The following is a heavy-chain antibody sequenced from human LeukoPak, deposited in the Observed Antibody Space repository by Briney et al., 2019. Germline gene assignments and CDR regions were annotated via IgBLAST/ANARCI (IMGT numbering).Heavy chain of an antibody. V-gene: IGHV3-48*03. J-gene: IGHJ4*02. Sequence: GGSLRLSCAASGFTFSSYEMNWVRQAPGKGLEWVSYISTTGSSIYYADSVKGRFTISRDNVKNLLYLQMNSLRAEDTAVYYCARVQRGIAVALDYWGQGTLVSVSS. CDR1: GFTFSSYE. CDR2: ISTTGSSI. D-gene: IGHD6-19*01. CDR3: ARVQRGIAVALDY.